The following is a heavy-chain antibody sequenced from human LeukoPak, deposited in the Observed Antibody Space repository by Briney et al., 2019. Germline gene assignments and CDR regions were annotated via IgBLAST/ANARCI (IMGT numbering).Heavy chain of an antibody. V-gene: IGHV3-30*04. D-gene: IGHD6-19*01. Sequence: GRSLRLSCAASGFTFSHYALHWVRQAPGKVLEWVALIGHDGADKYYADSVKGRFLISRDNSKNMLFLQMNSLIIEDTAVYYCARVGKSGWDFDHWGQGTLVTVSS. CDR2: IGHDGADK. CDR3: ARVGKSGWDFDH. J-gene: IGHJ4*02. CDR1: GFTFSHYA.